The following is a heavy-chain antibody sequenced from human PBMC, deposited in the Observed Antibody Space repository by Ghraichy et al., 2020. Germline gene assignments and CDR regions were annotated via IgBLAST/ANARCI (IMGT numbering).Heavy chain of an antibody. D-gene: IGHD6-19*01. J-gene: IGHJ4*02. Sequence: SETLSLTCNVSGGSIRSDYWSWIRQSQGKGLEWIGYIFYSGSGITNYNPSLKSRVTVSVDTSKNQVSLMLTSVTTADTALYYCARSKYTDGWFYFDHWGWGTLVTVSS. CDR2: IFYSGSGIT. CDR1: GGSIRSDY. CDR3: ARSKYTDGWFYFDH. V-gene: IGHV4-59*01.